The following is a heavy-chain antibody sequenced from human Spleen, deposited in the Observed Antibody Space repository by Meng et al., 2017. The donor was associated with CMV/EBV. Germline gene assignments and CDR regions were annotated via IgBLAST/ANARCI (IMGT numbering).Heavy chain of an antibody. V-gene: IGHV4-34*01. D-gene: IGHD2-15*01. CDR2: INYSGRP. J-gene: IGHJ5*02. CDR1: GGTFSSYY. CDR3: ARVEGGGWFDP. Sequence: GSLRLSCAAHGGTFSSYYWSWIRQSPGKGLEWIGEINYSGRPNYNPSLQSRVSIPIDTSKNQFSLKVNSVTAADTAVYYCARVEGGGWFDPWGQGTLVTVSS.